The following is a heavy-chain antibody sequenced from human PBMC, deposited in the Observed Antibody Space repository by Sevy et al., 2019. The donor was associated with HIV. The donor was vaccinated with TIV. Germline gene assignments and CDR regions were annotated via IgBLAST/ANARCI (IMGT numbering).Heavy chain of an antibody. J-gene: IGHJ4*02. Sequence: GGSLRLSCAASGFTVSSNYMTWVRQAPGKGLEGVSVIYSDGTTYHADSVKDRFTISRDNSKNTLYLQMNSLGAEETAVYYCARGKSGYGYGLNYWGQGTLVTVSS. V-gene: IGHV3-66*01. D-gene: IGHD5-18*01. CDR2: IYSDGTT. CDR3: ARGKSGYGYGLNY. CDR1: GFTVSSNY.